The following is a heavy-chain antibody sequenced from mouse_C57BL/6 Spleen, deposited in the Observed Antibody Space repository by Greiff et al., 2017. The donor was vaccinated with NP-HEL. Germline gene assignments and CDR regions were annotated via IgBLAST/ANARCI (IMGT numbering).Heavy chain of an antibody. CDR2: INYDGSST. D-gene: IGHD1-1*01. CDR1: GFTFSDYY. CDR3: ARDDYGSSYGFAY. V-gene: IGHV5-16*01. J-gene: IGHJ3*01. Sequence: EVQLQESEGGLVQPGSSMKLSCTASGFTFSDYYMAWVRQVPEKGLEWVANINYDGSSTYYLDSLKSRFIISRDNAKNILYLQMSSLKSEDTATYYCARDDYGSSYGFAYWGQGTLVTVSA.